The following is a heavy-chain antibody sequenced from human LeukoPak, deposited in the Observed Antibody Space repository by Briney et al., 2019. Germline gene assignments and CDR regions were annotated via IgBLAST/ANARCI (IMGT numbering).Heavy chain of an antibody. V-gene: IGHV1-69*05. D-gene: IGHD4-17*01. CDR2: IIPIFGTA. J-gene: IGHJ5*02. CDR3: ARTYGDYGWYNWFDP. CDR1: GGTFSSYA. Sequence: SVKVSCKASGGTFSSYAISWVRQAPGQGLEWMGGIIPIFGTANYAQKFQGRVTITTDESTSTAYMELSSLRSEDTAVYYCARTYGDYGWYNWFDPWGQETLVTVSS.